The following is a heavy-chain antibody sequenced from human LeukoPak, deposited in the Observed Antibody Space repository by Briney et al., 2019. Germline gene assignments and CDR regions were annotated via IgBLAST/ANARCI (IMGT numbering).Heavy chain of an antibody. Sequence: GGSLRLSCAASGFTFSSYSMNWVRQAPGKGLEWVSYISSSSSTIYYADSVKGRFTISRDNAKNSLYLQMNSLRAEDTAVYYCARDLGYCSSTSCYTGGNYFDYWGQGTLVTVSS. V-gene: IGHV3-48*01. J-gene: IGHJ4*02. CDR3: ARDLGYCSSTSCYTGGNYFDY. CDR1: GFTFSSYS. D-gene: IGHD2-2*02. CDR2: ISSSSSTI.